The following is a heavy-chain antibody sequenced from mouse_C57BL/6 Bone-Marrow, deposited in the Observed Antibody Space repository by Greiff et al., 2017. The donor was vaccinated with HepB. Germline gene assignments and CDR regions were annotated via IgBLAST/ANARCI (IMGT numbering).Heavy chain of an antibody. J-gene: IGHJ1*03. CDR3: ASDYYGSHWYFDV. V-gene: IGHV5-4*03. CDR2: ISDGGSYT. Sequence: EVKLVESGGGLVKPGGSLKLSCAASGFTFSSYAMSWVRQTPEKRLEWVATISDGGSYTYYPDNVKGRFTISRDNAKNNLYLQMSHLTSEDTAMYYCASDYYGSHWYFDVWGTGTTVTVSS. D-gene: IGHD1-1*01. CDR1: GFTFSSYA.